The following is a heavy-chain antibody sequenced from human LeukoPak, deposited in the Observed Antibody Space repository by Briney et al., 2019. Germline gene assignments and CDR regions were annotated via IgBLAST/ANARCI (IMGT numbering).Heavy chain of an antibody. CDR3: ARDEGIVGATD. Sequence: ASVKVSYKASGYTFTGCYMHWVRQAPGQGLEWLGWINPNSGGANYAQKFQGRVTMTRDTSISTAYMELSRLRSDDTAVYYCARDEGIVGATDWGQGNLVTVSS. CDR1: GYTFTGCY. D-gene: IGHD1-26*01. J-gene: IGHJ4*02. V-gene: IGHV1-2*02. CDR2: INPNSGGA.